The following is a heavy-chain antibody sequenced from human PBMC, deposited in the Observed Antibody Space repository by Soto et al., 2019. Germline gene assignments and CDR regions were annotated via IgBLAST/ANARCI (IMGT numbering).Heavy chain of an antibody. D-gene: IGHD1-7*01. CDR2: IYPGDSDT. J-gene: IGHJ4*02. V-gene: IGHV5-51*01. CDR3: ARLAVHNWNSPLGAGPPFDY. CDR1: GYSFTSYW. Sequence: GESLKISCEGSGYSFTSYWIGWVRQMPGKGLEWMGIIYPGDSDTRYSPSFQRQVIISADKSITTAYLQWSSLKASDTARYYCARLAVHNWNSPLGAGPPFDYWGQGTLVTVSS.